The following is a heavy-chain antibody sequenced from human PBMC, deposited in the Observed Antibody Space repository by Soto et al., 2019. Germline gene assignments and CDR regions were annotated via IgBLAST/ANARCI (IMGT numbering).Heavy chain of an antibody. Sequence: SETLSLTCTDSGDSISSAEYYWSWIRQTPGKGLEWIGHIFYSGTTYYNPSLKSRLTISVDTSKNHFSLRLTSVTAADTAVYYCARDLWVEPELYYYGMDVWGQGTTVT. CDR2: IFYSGTT. CDR1: GDSISSAEYY. V-gene: IGHV4-30-4*01. D-gene: IGHD1-1*01. CDR3: ARDLWVEPELYYYGMDV. J-gene: IGHJ6*02.